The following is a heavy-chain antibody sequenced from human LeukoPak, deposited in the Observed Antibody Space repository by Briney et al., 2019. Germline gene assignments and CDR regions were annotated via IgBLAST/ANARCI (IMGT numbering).Heavy chain of an antibody. V-gene: IGHV3-66*01. J-gene: IGHJ6*03. CDR3: VRGIEVGSGYMDV. D-gene: IGHD3-22*01. CDR2: TYSGGST. CDR1: GFTFSNYE. Sequence: GGSLRLSCAASGFTFSNYEMHWVRQAPGKGLEWVPVTYSGGSTYYADSVKGRFTISRDNSKNTLYLQMNSLRAEDTAVYYCVRGIEVGSGYMDVWGKGTTVTISS.